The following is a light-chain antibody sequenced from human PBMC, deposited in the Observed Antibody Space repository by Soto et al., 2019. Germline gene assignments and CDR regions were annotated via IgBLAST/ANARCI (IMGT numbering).Light chain of an antibody. CDR3: SSFASTYTLL. CDR1: SRDVGGYNY. J-gene: IGLJ2*01. V-gene: IGLV2-14*01. Sequence: QSALTQPASVSGSPGQSITISCTGTSRDVGGYNYVSWHQQHPGKAPKVIITEVSNRPSGVSNRFSGSKSGNTASLTISGLQAEDEADYYCSSFASTYTLLFGGGTKLTVL. CDR2: EVS.